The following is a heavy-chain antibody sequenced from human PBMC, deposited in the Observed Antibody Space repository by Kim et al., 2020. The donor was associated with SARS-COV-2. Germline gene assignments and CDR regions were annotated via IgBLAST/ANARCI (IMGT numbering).Heavy chain of an antibody. CDR3: AKMDTAMVTLYNWFDP. CDR1: GFTFSSYW. D-gene: IGHD5-18*01. V-gene: IGHV3-7*03. Sequence: GGSLRLSCAASGFTFSSYWMSWVRQAPGKGLEWVANIKQDGSEKYYVDSVKGRFTISRDNAKNSLYLQMNSLRAEDTAVYYCAKMDTAMVTLYNWFDPWGQGTLVTVSS. J-gene: IGHJ5*02. CDR2: IKQDGSEK.